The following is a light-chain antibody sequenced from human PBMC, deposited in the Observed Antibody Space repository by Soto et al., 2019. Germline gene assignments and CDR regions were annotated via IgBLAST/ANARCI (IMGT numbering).Light chain of an antibody. V-gene: IGLV2-14*01. CDR1: SRYVGGYNY. J-gene: IGLJ1*01. Sequence: QSALTQAAYGYGAPRRARSIAHTGTSRYVGGYNYVSWYQQHPGKAPKLMIYAVSNRPSGVSNRFSGSKSGNTASLTISGLQAEDEADYYCSSYTSSSTLVFGTGTKVTVL. CDR3: SSYTSSSTLV. CDR2: AVS.